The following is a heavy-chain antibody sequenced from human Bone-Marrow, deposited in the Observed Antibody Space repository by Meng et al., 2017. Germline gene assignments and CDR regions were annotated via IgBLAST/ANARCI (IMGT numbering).Heavy chain of an antibody. CDR2: INHSGGT. CDR3: ARGPTTMAHDFDY. J-gene: IGHJ4*02. CDR1: GDYSNDSS. Sequence: SGLLNPRATRAHSCVVPGDYSNDSSWRLIRQPPVMGLEWIEEINHSGGTNYNPSLESRATISVDTSQNNLSLKLSSVPAADSALYNCARGPTTMAHDFDYWGQGTLVTVSS. V-gene: IGHV4-34*01. D-gene: IGHD4-11*01.